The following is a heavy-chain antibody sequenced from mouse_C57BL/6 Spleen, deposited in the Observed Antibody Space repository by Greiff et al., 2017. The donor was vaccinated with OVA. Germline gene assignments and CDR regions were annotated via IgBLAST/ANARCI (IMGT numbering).Heavy chain of an antibody. V-gene: IGHV14-1*01. J-gene: IGHJ2*01. CDR3: TTSITTVVFPFDY. CDR1: GFNIKDYY. Sequence: EVQLQESGAELVRPGASVKLSCTASGFNIKDYYMHWVKQRPEQGLEWIGRIDPEDGATEYAPKFQGKATMTAATSSTTAYLQLSSLTSEDTAVYYCTTSITTVVFPFDYWGQGTTLTVSS. CDR2: IDPEDGAT. D-gene: IGHD1-1*01.